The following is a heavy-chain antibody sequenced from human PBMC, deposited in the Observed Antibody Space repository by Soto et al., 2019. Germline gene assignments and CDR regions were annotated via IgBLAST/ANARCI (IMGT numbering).Heavy chain of an antibody. V-gene: IGHV1-2*04. J-gene: IGHJ6*02. CDR3: ARDLGYSSSSTIQTYYYYGMDV. D-gene: IGHD6-6*01. CDR2: INPNSGGT. Sequence: EASVKVSCKASGYTFTGYYMHWVRQAPGQGLEWKGWINPNSGGTNYARKFQGWVTMTRDTSISTAYMDLSRLRSDDTAVYYCARDLGYSSSSTIQTYYYYGMDVWGQGTTVTVSS. CDR1: GYTFTGYY.